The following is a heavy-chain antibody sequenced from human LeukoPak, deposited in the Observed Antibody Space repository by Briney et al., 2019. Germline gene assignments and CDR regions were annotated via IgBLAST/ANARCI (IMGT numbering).Heavy chain of an antibody. J-gene: IGHJ4*02. CDR3: VKSMAAAGQAYDY. D-gene: IGHD6-13*01. CDR2: INSDGSST. CDR1: GFTFSSYW. Sequence: GGSLRLSCAASGFTFSSYWMHWVRQAPGKGLVWVSRINSDGSSTSYADSVKGRFTISRDNAKNTLYLQMSSLRADDTSVYYCVKSMAAAGQAYDYWGQGTLVTVSS. V-gene: IGHV3-74*01.